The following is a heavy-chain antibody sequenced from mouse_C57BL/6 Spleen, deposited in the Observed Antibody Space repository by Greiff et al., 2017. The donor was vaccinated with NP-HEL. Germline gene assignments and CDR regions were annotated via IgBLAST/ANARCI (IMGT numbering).Heavy chain of an antibody. Sequence: VMLVESGGGLVTPGGSLKLSCAASGFTFSDYRMHWVRQAPEKGLEWVAYISSGSSTIYYADTVTGRFTISRDNAKNTPFLQMTSLRSEDTAMDYCARGGYRYFDYWGQGTTLTVSS. CDR1: GFTFSDYR. V-gene: IGHV5-17*01. D-gene: IGHD2-2*01. CDR3: ARGGYRYFDY. CDR2: ISSGSSTI. J-gene: IGHJ2*01.